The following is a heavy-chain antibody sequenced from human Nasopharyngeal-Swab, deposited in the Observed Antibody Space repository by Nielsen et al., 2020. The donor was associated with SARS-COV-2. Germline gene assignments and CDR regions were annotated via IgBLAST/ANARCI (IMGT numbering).Heavy chain of an antibody. V-gene: IGHV4-59*08. Sequence: SETLSLTCTVSGDSISNYYWSWIRQPPGKGLEWLGYIYYSGDTNYNPSFKSRVAISIDTSKNQFSLELSSVTAADTAIYYCARRYNIGWYGWFDPWGQGTPVTVSS. D-gene: IGHD6-19*01. CDR1: GDSISNYY. CDR3: ARRYNIGWYGWFDP. CDR2: IYYSGDT. J-gene: IGHJ5*02.